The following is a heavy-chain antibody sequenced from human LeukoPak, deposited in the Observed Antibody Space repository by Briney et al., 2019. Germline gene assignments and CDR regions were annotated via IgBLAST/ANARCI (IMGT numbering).Heavy chain of an antibody. Sequence: PGGSLSLSCAASGFPFNNYAMSWVRQVPGKGLEWVSLINSGGGSTYYADSVKGRFTISRDNSNNALYLQMSGLRADDTAVYHCAKGRYSGYAHFDYWGQGALVTVSS. CDR2: INSGGGST. J-gene: IGHJ4*02. V-gene: IGHV3-23*01. D-gene: IGHD5-12*01. CDR3: AKGRYSGYAHFDY. CDR1: GFPFNNYA.